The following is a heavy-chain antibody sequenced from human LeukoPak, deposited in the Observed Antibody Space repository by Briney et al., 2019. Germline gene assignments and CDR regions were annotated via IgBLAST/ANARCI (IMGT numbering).Heavy chain of an antibody. Sequence: GGSLRLSCAASGFTFDDYAMHWVRQAPGKGLEWVSGISWNSGSIGYADSVKGRFTISRDNAKNSLYLQMNSLRAEDMALYYCAKDIYSSSWYGGFDPWGQGTLVTVSS. J-gene: IGHJ5*02. CDR2: ISWNSGSI. CDR3: AKDIYSSSWYGGFDP. CDR1: GFTFDDYA. D-gene: IGHD6-13*01. V-gene: IGHV3-9*03.